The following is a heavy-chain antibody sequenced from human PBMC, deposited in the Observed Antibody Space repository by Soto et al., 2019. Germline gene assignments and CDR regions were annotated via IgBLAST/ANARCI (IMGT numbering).Heavy chain of an antibody. Sequence: GGSLRLSCAASGFSFSDYSMNWVRQAPGKGLEWVSFIDLSGTTTYYRDSVKGRFTIFKDNAKNSLYLQMNSLRAEDTAVYYCARVMITFGGVITLYGMDVWGQGTTVTSP. J-gene: IGHJ6*02. V-gene: IGHV3-48*04. CDR3: ARVMITFGGVITLYGMDV. CDR2: IDLSGTTT. CDR1: GFSFSDYS. D-gene: IGHD3-16*02.